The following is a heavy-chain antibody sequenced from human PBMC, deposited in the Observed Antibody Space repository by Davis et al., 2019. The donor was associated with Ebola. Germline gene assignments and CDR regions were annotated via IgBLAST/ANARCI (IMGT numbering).Heavy chain of an antibody. CDR1: GYSISSGYY. CDR2: IYHSGST. D-gene: IGHD4-11*01. V-gene: IGHV4-38-2*02. Sequence: MPGGSLRLSCTVSGYSISSGYYWGWIRQPPGKGLEWIGSIYHSGSTYYNPSLKSRVTISLDTSKNQFSLKLSSVTAADTAVYYCATQYSNGWFDPWGQGTLVTVSS. CDR3: ATQYSNGWFDP. J-gene: IGHJ5*02.